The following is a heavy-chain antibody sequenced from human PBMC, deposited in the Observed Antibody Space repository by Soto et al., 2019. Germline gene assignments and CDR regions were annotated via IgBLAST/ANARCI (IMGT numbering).Heavy chain of an antibody. CDR1: GDSVSSNSAA. CDR2: TYYRSKWYN. V-gene: IGHV6-1*01. Sequence: PSQTLSLTCAISGDSVSSNSAAWNWIRQFPSRGLEWLGRTYYRSKWYNDYAVSVKSRITINPDTSKNQFSLQLNSVTPEDTAVYYCARDRVSRGSQSLDAFDIWGQGTMVTVSS. D-gene: IGHD3-16*02. J-gene: IGHJ3*02. CDR3: ARDRVSRGSQSLDAFDI.